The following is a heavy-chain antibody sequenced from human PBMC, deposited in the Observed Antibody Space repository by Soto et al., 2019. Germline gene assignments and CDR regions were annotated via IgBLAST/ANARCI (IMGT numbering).Heavy chain of an antibody. J-gene: IGHJ6*02. CDR1: GGSISSSNW. V-gene: IGHV4-4*02. CDR2: IYHSGST. Sequence: SETLCLTCAVAGGSISSSNWWSWVRPPPGKGLEWIGEIYHSGSTNYNPSLKSRVTISVDKSKNQFSLKLSSVTAADTAVYYCARVVGRVVVAATRLPGGYYYYGMDVWGQGTTVTVSS. D-gene: IGHD2-15*01. CDR3: ARVVGRVVVAATRLPGGYYYYGMDV.